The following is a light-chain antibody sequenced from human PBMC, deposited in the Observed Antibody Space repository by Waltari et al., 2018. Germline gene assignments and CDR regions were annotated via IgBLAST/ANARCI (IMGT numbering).Light chain of an antibody. CDR1: QGIRND. CDR3: LQDYTFPYT. J-gene: IGKJ2*01. Sequence: AIQMTQSPSSLSASVGDRVTITCRASQGIRNDLGWYQQKPGKAPKLLIYAASSLQSGVPSKFSSSGSGPDFTLTISSLQPEDFATYYCLQDYTFPYTFGQGTKLEIK. V-gene: IGKV1-6*01. CDR2: AAS.